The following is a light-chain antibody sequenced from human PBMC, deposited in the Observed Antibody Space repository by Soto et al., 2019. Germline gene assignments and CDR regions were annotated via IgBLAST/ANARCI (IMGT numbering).Light chain of an antibody. Sequence: DIQMTQSPSFLSASVGDRVTITCRASQSISTCLNLYQQKPRKPPKVVIDAASTSQNGVPSRFRGRVSGTDFNRTISGLQPEDFATYYCQHSLRSPVTFGQGIKVEVK. V-gene: IGKV1-39*01. CDR1: QSISTC. CDR2: AAS. CDR3: QHSLRSPVT. J-gene: IGKJ1*01.